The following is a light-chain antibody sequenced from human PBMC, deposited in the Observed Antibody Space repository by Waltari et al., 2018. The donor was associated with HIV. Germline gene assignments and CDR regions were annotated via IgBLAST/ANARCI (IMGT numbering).Light chain of an antibody. Sequence: QSALTQPRSVSGSPGQSVTIPCSGTSTYVGDYTYVSWYQHHPGKVSQLVIYDVTKRPSGVPDRFSGSKSGNTASLTISELQAEDEADYYCCSYAGTYTWVFGGGTKLTVL. J-gene: IGLJ3*02. V-gene: IGLV2-11*01. CDR3: CSYAGTYTWV. CDR2: DVT. CDR1: STYVGDYTY.